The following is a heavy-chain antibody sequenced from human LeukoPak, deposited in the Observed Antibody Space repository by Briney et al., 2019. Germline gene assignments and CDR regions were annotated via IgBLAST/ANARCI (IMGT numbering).Heavy chain of an antibody. D-gene: IGHD3-3*02. J-gene: IGHJ4*02. Sequence: GGSLRLSCAASGPTFSTDAMHWVRQAPGKGLEWVAVISDDGSKIYYADSVKGRFTISRDNSKNTLYLQMNSLRGEDTAVYYCARSLPILYYFDYWGQGTLVTVSS. CDR1: GPTFSTDA. CDR2: ISDDGSKI. V-gene: IGHV3-30*14. CDR3: ARSLPILYYFDY.